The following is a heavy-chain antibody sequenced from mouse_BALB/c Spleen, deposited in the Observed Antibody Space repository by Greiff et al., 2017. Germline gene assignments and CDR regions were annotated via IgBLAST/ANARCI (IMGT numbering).Heavy chain of an antibody. V-gene: IGHV1-31*01. J-gene: IGHJ2*01. D-gene: IGHD1-2*01. CDR2: INPYNGAT. CDR1: GYLFTGYY. Sequence: VQLQQSGPELVKPGASVKISCKASGYLFTGYYMHWVKQSHVKSLEWIGRINPYNGATSYNQNFKDKASLTVDKSSSTAYMELHSLTSEDSAVYYCARQREFITTAYFDYWGQGTTLTVSS. CDR3: ARQREFITTAYFDY.